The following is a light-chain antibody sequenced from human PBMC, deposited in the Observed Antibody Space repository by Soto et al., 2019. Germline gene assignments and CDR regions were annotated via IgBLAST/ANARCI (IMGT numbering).Light chain of an antibody. V-gene: IGKV1-39*01. CDR1: QYIGIY. J-gene: IGKJ1*01. Sequence: DIQKTPSPSSLSASVGDRVTITCRASQYIGIYLNWYQKKPGKAPKVLIHAASRVQSGVPSTFSASGSGTDFALTISSLQPEDLSTYYCHQTYANPWTFGQGTKVDI. CDR2: AAS. CDR3: HQTYANPWT.